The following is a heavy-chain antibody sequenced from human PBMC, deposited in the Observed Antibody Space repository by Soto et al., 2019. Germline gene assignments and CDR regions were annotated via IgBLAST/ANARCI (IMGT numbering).Heavy chain of an antibody. CDR2: IHHSGST. CDR1: GGSISSDY. D-gene: IGHD2-15*01. Sequence: SETLSLTCTFSGGSISSDYWSWIRQPPGKGLEWIGNIHHSGSTYYNPSLKSRVTISVDTSKSQFSLSLSSVTAADTAVYYCARRHRLDSDRGGYYYYGFDVWGQGTTATVSS. V-gene: IGHV4-59*08. J-gene: IGHJ6*02. CDR3: ARRHRLDSDRGGYYYYGFDV.